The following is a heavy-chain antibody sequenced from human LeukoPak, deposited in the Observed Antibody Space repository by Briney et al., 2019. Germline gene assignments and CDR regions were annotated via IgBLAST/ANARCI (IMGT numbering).Heavy chain of an antibody. CDR3: ARVDSSGYPTINDAFDI. V-gene: IGHV4-31*03. J-gene: IGHJ3*02. D-gene: IGHD3-22*01. CDR1: GGSISSGGYY. Sequence: SETLSLTCTVSGGSISSGGYYWSWIRQHPGKGLEWIGYIYYSGSTYYNPSLKSRVTISVDTSKNQFSLKLSSVTAADTAVYYCARVDSSGYPTINDAFDIWGQGTMVTVSS. CDR2: IYYSGST.